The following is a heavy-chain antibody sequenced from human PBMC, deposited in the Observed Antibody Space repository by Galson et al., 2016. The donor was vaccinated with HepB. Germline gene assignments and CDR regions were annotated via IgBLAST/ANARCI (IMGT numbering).Heavy chain of an antibody. J-gene: IGHJ5*02. CDR1: GFSFSTYW. CDR3: ARALHCSGGSCFSRVRPNNWFDP. D-gene: IGHD2-15*01. Sequence: SLRLSCAASGFSFSTYWMHWVRQAPGKGLVWVSRINSDGSSTSYADSVKGRFTISRDNAKNTLYLQMNSLRAEDTAVDYCARALHCSGGSCFSRVRPNNWFDPWGQGTLVTVSS. V-gene: IGHV3-74*01. CDR2: INSDGSST.